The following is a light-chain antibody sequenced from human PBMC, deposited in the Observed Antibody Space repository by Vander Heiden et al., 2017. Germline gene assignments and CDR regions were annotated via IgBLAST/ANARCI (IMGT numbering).Light chain of an antibody. CDR1: QSVLYSSNNKNY. J-gene: IGKJ1*01. CDR2: WAS. V-gene: IGKV4-1*01. CDR3: QQDYSTRT. Sequence: DIVMTQSPDSLAVSLGERATINCKSSQSVLYSSNNKNYLAWYQQKPGQPPKLLIYWASTREYGVPARFSGSGSGTDFTLTISSLQAEDVAVYYCQQDYSTRTFGQGTKVEIK.